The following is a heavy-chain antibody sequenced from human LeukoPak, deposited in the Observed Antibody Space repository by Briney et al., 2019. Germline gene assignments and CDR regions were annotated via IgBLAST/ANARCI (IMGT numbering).Heavy chain of an antibody. V-gene: IGHV1-18*01. CDR3: ARVYCSGGSCYPFDY. CDR1: GYTFTSYG. J-gene: IGHJ4*02. CDR2: ISAYNGNT. D-gene: IGHD2-15*01. Sequence: ASVKVSCKASGYTFTSYGISWVRQAPGQGLEWMGWISAYNGNTNYAQKLQGRVTMTTDTSTSTAYMELRSLRSDDTAVYYCARVYCSGGSCYPFDYWGQGTLVTVSS.